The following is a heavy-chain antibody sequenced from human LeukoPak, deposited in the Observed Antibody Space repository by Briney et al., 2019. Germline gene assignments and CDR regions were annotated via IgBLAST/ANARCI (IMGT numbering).Heavy chain of an antibody. CDR3: AKIPDYGDPRCGFDY. V-gene: IGHV3-23*01. J-gene: IGHJ4*02. D-gene: IGHD4-17*01. CDR2: ISPGSDYK. CDR1: GFSFSGYP. Sequence: GGSLRLSCAASGFSFSGYPISWVRQAPGKGLEWVSAISPGSDYKLYADSVKGRFTISRDNSRNTLSLQMNSLRAEDTAVYYCAKIPDYGDPRCGFDYWGQGTLVTVSS.